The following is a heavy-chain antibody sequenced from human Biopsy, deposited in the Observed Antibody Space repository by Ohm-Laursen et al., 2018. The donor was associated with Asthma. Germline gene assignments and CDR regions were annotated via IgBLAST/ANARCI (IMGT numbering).Heavy chain of an antibody. V-gene: IGHV1-18*01. CDR2: ISVYNGNT. J-gene: IGHJ6*02. Sequence: ASVKVSCKTSGSTFNSAGITWVRQAPGQGLEWMGWISVYNGNTKVAQKLQDRVTMITDTSTSTAYKELRSLRSDDTAVYFCARAVDYSHYYGIDVWGQGTTVPVS. CDR1: GSTFNSAG. D-gene: IGHD3-10*01. CDR3: ARAVDYSHYYGIDV.